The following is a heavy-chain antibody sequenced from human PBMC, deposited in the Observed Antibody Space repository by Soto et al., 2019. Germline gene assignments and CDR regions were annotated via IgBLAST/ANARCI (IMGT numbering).Heavy chain of an antibody. J-gene: IGHJ4*02. CDR3: ARDSLSGGIKNDSSGYYQTLDYFDY. V-gene: IGHV1-46*01. CDR2: INPSGGST. D-gene: IGHD3-22*01. CDR1: GYTFTSYY. Sequence: ASVKVSCKASGYTFTSYYMHWVRQAPGQGLEWMGIINPSGGSTSYAQKFQGRVTMTRDTSTSTVYMELSSLRSEDTAVYYCARDSLSGGIKNDSSGYYQTLDYFDYWGQGTLVTVSS.